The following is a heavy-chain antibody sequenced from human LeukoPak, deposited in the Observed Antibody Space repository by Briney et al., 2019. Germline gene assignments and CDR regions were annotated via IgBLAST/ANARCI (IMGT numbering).Heavy chain of an antibody. J-gene: IGHJ4*02. D-gene: IGHD1-14*01. CDR1: GGSISSYY. V-gene: IGHV4-59*01. Sequence: SETLSLTCTVSGGSISSYYWSWIRQPPGEGLEWIGYIYYSGSTNYNPSLKSRVTISVDTSKNQFSLKLSSVTAADTAVYYCARAHGTASLDYWGQGTLVTVSS. CDR2: IYYSGST. CDR3: ARAHGTASLDY.